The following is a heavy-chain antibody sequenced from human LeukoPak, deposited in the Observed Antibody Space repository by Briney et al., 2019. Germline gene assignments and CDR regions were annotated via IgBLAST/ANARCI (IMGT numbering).Heavy chain of an antibody. Sequence: PSETLSLTCTVSGGSISSSSYYWGWLRQPPGKGLEWIGSIYYSGSTYYNPSLKSRVTISVDTSKNQFSLKLSSVTAADTAVYYCARAGTTVTNVWFDPWGQRTLVTVSS. CDR3: ARAGTTVTNVWFDP. J-gene: IGHJ5*02. CDR1: GGSISSSSYY. D-gene: IGHD4-11*01. CDR2: IYYSGST. V-gene: IGHV4-39*07.